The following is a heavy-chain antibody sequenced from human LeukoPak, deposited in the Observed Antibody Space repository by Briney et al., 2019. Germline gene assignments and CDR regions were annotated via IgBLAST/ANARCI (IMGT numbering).Heavy chain of an antibody. CDR3: ARLYYDSSGYYQICYFDY. D-gene: IGHD3-22*01. CDR2: IYYSGST. J-gene: IGHJ4*02. Sequence: SETLSLTCTVSGGSISSSSYYWGWIRQPPGKGLEWIGSIYYSGSTYYNPSLKSRVTISVDTSKNQFSLNLSSVTAADTAVYYCARLYYDSSGYYQICYFDYWGQGTWSPSPQ. CDR1: GGSISSSSYY. V-gene: IGHV4-39*01.